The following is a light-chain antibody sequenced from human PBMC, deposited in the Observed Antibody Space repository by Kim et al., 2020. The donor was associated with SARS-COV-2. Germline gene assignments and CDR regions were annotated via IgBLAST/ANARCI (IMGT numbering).Light chain of an antibody. CDR1: STGGGDDNL. CDR2: EVD. J-gene: IGLJ3*02. Sequence: GQSINISCTGTSTGGGDDNLVSWYQHHPGNAPKLVIYEVDKRPSRVSSRFSGSKYGNTATLTIFGLQAEDEADYYCCSHADYSKSVFGGGTKVTVL. V-gene: IGLV2-23*02. CDR3: CSHADYSKSV.